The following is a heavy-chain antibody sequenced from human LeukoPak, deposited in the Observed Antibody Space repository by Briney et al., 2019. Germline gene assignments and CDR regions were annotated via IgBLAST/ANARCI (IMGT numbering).Heavy chain of an antibody. CDR1: GFTFSSYA. J-gene: IGHJ4*02. Sequence: GRSLRLSCAASGFTFSSYAMHWVRQAPGKGLEWVAVISYDGSNKYYADSVKGRFTISRDNSKNTLYLQMNSLRAEDTAVYYCARGSSSTAVTRYFDYWGQGTLVTVSS. CDR3: ARGSSSTAVTRYFDY. V-gene: IGHV3-30-3*01. CDR2: ISYDGSNK. D-gene: IGHD6-13*01.